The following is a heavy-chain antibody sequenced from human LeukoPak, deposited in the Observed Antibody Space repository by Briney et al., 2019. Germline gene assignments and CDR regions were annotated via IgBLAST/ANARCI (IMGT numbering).Heavy chain of an antibody. V-gene: IGHV3-30*02. CDR2: IRHDGSNK. CDR1: GFTFSTYG. J-gene: IGHJ4*02. D-gene: IGHD3-22*01. Sequence: PGGSLRLSCAASGFTFSTYGMHWVRQAPGKGLEWVAFIRHDGSNKYHADSVKGRFTISRDNSKNTLYLQLNSLRAEDTAVYYCTTEDSGGYYWKFDFWGQGTLVTVSS. CDR3: TTEDSGGYYWKFDF.